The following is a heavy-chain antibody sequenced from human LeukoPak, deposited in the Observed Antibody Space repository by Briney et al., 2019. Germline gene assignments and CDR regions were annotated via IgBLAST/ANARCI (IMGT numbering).Heavy chain of an antibody. D-gene: IGHD1-26*01. V-gene: IGHV4-39*07. Sequence: SETLSLTCTVSGGSISSSSYYWGWLRQPPGKGLEWIGSIYYSGSTYYNPSLKSRVTISVDTSKNQFSLKLSSVTAADTAVYYCAREGNGSPDHLDSWGQGTLVTVSS. CDR1: GGSISSSSYY. CDR2: IYYSGST. CDR3: AREGNGSPDHLDS. J-gene: IGHJ4*02.